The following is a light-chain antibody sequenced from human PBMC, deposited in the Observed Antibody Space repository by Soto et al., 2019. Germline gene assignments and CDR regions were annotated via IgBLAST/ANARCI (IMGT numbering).Light chain of an antibody. CDR1: ASLSTNS. CDR2: AAS. J-gene: IGKJ3*01. CDR3: QQYGGSSLT. Sequence: EIVLTQSPGTLSLSPGERATLSCRASASLSTNSLAWYQQTPGQPPSLLIYAASTRHTDIPDRFTGSGSGTYSAITISRLEPEDFAVYYRQQYGGSSLTFGPGTKVEIK. V-gene: IGKV3-20*01.